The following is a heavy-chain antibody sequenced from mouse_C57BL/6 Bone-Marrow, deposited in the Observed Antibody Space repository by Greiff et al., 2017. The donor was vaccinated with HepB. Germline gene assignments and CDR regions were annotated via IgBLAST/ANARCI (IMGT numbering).Heavy chain of an antibody. Sequence: QVQLQQSGAELVRPGTSVKVSCKASGYAFTNYLIEWVKQRPGQGLEWIGVINPGSGGTNYNEKFKGKATLTADKSSSTAYMQLSSLTSEDSAVYFCARIGTTVVAHYYAMDYWGQGTSVTVSS. CDR2: INPGSGGT. CDR3: ARIGTTVVAHYYAMDY. J-gene: IGHJ4*01. D-gene: IGHD1-1*01. CDR1: GYAFTNYL. V-gene: IGHV1-54*01.